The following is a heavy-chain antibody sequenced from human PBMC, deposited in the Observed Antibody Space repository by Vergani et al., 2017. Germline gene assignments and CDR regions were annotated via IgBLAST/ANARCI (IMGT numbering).Heavy chain of an antibody. CDR3: ARAGIVVVVAANDYYMDV. V-gene: IGHV3-21*01. CDR1: GFTFSSYS. J-gene: IGHJ6*03. Sequence: EVQLVESGGGLVKPGGSLRLSCAASGFTFSSYSMNWVRQAPGKGLEWVSSISSSSSYIYYADSVKGRFTISRDNAKNSLYLQMNSLRAEDTAVYYCARAGIVVVVAANDYYMDVWGKGTTVTVSS. CDR2: ISSSSSYI. D-gene: IGHD2-15*01.